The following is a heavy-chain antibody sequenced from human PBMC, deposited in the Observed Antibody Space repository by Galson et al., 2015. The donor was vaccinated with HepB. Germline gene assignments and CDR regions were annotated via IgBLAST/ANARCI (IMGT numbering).Heavy chain of an antibody. J-gene: IGHJ5*02. CDR2: IYYSGST. D-gene: IGHD2-2*01. CDR3: ARGIVPAANWFDP. V-gene: IGHV4-59*01. CDR1: GGSISSYY. Sequence: ETLSLTCTVSGGSISSYYWSWIRQPPGKGLEWIGYIYYSGSTNYNPSLKSRVTISVDTSKNQFSLKLSSVTAANTAVYYCARGIVPAANWFDPWGQGTLVTVSS.